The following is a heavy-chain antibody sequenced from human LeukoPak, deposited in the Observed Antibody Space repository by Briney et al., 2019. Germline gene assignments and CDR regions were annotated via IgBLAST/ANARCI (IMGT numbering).Heavy chain of an antibody. CDR1: GFTFSSYG. V-gene: IGHV3-30*02. J-gene: IGHJ5*02. D-gene: IGHD3-10*01. CDR3: AKAQRLLWFGELTNWFDP. CDR2: IRYDGSNK. Sequence: GGSLRLSCAASGFTFSSYGMHWVRQAPGKGLEWVAFIRYDGSNKYYADSVKGRFTISRDNSKNTLYLQMNSLRAEDTAVYYCAKAQRLLWFGELTNWFDPWGQGTLVTVSS.